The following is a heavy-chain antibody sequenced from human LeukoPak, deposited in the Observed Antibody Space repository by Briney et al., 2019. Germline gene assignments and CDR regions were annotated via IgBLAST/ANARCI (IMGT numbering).Heavy chain of an antibody. J-gene: IGHJ6*03. V-gene: IGHV1-46*03. D-gene: IGHD6-6*01. Sequence: GASVKVSCKASGYTFTSYYMHWVRQAPGQGLEWMGIINPSGGSTSYAQKFQCRVTMTRDTSTSTVYMELSSLRSEDTAVYYCARDLGNRIAARLPGKTMDVWGKGTTVTVSS. CDR1: GYTFTSYY. CDR2: INPSGGST. CDR3: ARDLGNRIAARLPGKTMDV.